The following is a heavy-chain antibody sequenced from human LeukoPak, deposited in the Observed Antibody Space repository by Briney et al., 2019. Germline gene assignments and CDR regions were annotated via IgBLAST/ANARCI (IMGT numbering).Heavy chain of an antibody. CDR2: INWNGGST. CDR1: GFTFDDYG. J-gene: IGHJ6*03. D-gene: IGHD6-13*01. CDR3: ARVSTSYSSSWESYYYYYYMDV. Sequence: GGSLRLSCAASGFTFDDYGMSWIRQAPGKGLEWVSGINWNGGSTGYADSVKGRFTISRDNAKNSLYLQMNSLRAEDTALYYCARVSTSYSSSWESYYYYYYMDVWGKGTTVTVSS. V-gene: IGHV3-20*04.